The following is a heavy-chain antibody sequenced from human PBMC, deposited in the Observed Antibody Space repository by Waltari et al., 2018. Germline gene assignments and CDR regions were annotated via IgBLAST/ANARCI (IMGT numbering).Heavy chain of an antibody. J-gene: IGHJ4*02. D-gene: IGHD1-20*01. CDR1: GSTFSDFW. V-gene: IGHV3-7*01. CDR2: IKHDGSQK. CDR3: AKDNWSFNRHFES. Sequence: EVQFVESGGGLVQPGGSLRLSCAASGSTFSDFWMSWVRQAPGKGLEWLANIKHDGSQKSYVDSVEGRFTISRDNAKNSLYLQMDSLTPEDTAVYFCAKDNWSFNRHFESWGQGSLVTVSS.